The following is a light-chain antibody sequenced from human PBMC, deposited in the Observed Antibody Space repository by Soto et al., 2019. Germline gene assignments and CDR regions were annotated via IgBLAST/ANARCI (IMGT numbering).Light chain of an antibody. CDR3: QSYDSSRSPVV. CDR1: SSNIGAGMD. Sequence: QLVLTQPPSVSGAPGQRVTISCTGSSSNIGAGMDVHWYQQLRGTAPKLLIYGNSNRPSGVPDRFSGSKSGPSASLAITGLQLEDEAGYSCQSYDSSRSPVVFGGGTKLTVL. CDR2: GNS. V-gene: IGLV1-40*01. J-gene: IGLJ2*01.